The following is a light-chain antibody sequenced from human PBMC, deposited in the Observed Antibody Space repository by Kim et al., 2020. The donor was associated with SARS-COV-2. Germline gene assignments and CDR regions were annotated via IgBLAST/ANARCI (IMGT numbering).Light chain of an antibody. CDR2: EVS. Sequence: GQSVTISCTGTSSDVGGYNYVSWYQQHPGKAPKLMIYEVSKRPSGVPDRFSGYKSGNTASLTVSGLQAEDEADYYCSSYAGSNNVVFGGGTKLTVL. J-gene: IGLJ2*01. V-gene: IGLV2-8*01. CDR1: SSDVGGYNY. CDR3: SSYAGSNNVV.